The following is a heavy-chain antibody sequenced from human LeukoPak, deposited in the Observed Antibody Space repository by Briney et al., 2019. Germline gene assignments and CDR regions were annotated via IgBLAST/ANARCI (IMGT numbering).Heavy chain of an antibody. V-gene: IGHV3-30*03. CDR1: GFTFNNFG. CDR2: ISYDGGHK. J-gene: IGHJ4*02. D-gene: IGHD2-8*02. Sequence: GGSLRLSCAASGFTFNNFGVHWVRQAPGKGLEWVAVISYDGGHKYYADSVTGRFTISRDNSKNTEYLQMSSLSAEDTALYYCARSDGYCAGGSCSPDYWGQGTLVTVSS. CDR3: ARSDGYCAGGSCSPDY.